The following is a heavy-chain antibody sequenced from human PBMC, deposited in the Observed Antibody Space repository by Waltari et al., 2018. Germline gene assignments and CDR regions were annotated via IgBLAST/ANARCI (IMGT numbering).Heavy chain of an antibody. CDR2: IYYSGST. D-gene: IGHD6-6*01. V-gene: IGHV4-59*11. J-gene: IGHJ5*02. CDR1: GGSISSHY. CDR3: ARAFEYSSSNNWFDP. Sequence: QVQLQESGPGLVKPSETLSLTCTVSGGSISSHYWSWIRQPPGKGLEWIGYIYYSGSTNYNPSLQSRVTISVDTSKNQFSLKLSSVTAADTAVYYCARAFEYSSSNNWFDPWGQGTLVTVSS.